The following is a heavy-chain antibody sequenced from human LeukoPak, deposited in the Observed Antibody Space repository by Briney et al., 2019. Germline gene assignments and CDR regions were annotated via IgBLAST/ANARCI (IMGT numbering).Heavy chain of an antibody. D-gene: IGHD3-10*01. V-gene: IGHV3-23*01. Sequence: GGSLRLSCAASGFTFSSYAMSWVRQAPGKGLEWVSAISGSGGSTYYADSVKGRFTISRDNSKNTLYLQMNSLRAEDTAVYYCAKDYVLLWFGGHFDPPREPYFDYWGQGTLVTVSS. J-gene: IGHJ4*02. CDR2: ISGSGGST. CDR3: AKDYVLLWFGGHFDPPREPYFDY. CDR1: GFTFSSYA.